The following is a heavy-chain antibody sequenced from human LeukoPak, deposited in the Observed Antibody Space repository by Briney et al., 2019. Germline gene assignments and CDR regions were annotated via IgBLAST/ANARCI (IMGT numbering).Heavy chain of an antibody. D-gene: IGHD6-19*01. CDR2: IYYSGST. CDR3: ARGRGFGYSSGWYFDY. V-gene: IGHV4-31*03. Sequence: SETLSLTCTVSGGSISSGGYYWSWIRQHPGKGLEWIGYIYYSGSTYYNPSLKSRVTISVDTSKNQFSLKLSSVTAADTAVYYCARGRGFGYSSGWYFDYWGQGTLVTVSS. J-gene: IGHJ4*02. CDR1: GGSISSGGYY.